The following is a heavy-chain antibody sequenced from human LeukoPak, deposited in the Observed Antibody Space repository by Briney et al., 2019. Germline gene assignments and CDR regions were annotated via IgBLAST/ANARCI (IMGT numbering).Heavy chain of an antibody. J-gene: IGHJ5*02. V-gene: IGHV4-34*01. Sequence: SETLSLTCTVSGGSLSGFYWSWIRQPPGKGLEWIGEINHSGSTNYNPSLKSRVTISVDTSKNQFSLKLSSVTAADTAVYYCASGIRYFDWLFHWGQGTLVTVSS. CDR1: GGSLSGFY. CDR2: INHSGST. D-gene: IGHD3-9*01. CDR3: ASGIRYFDWLFH.